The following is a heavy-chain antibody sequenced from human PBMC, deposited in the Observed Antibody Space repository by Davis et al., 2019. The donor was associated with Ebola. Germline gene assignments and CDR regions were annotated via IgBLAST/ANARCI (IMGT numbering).Heavy chain of an antibody. Sequence: GESLKISRAVSGITFSHYWMRWVRQAPGKGLEWVANIDQDGSDKYYVDSVKGRFTISRDNTKNSLYLQMNSLRVEDTAVYYCARANWGSADYWGQGTQVTVSS. CDR2: IDQDGSDK. CDR3: ARANWGSADY. V-gene: IGHV3-7*01. CDR1: GITFSHYW. D-gene: IGHD7-27*01. J-gene: IGHJ4*02.